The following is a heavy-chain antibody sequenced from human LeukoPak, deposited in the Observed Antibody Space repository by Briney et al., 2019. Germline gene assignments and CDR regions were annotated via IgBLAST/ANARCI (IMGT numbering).Heavy chain of an antibody. D-gene: IGHD3-16*01. CDR3: ARGRGSIWAMIFAY. V-gene: IGHV4-34*01. CDR2: INHSGST. J-gene: IGHJ4*02. CDR1: GGSFSGYY. Sequence: SKTLSLTCAVYGGSFSGYYWSWIRQPPGKGLEWIGEINHSGSTNYNPSLKSRVTISVDTSKNQFSLKLSSVTAADTAVYYCARGRGSIWAMIFAYWGQGTLVTVSS.